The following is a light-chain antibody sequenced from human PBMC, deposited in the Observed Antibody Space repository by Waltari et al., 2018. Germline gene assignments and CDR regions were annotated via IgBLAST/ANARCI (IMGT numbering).Light chain of an antibody. CDR1: SSNIAHHY. CDR2: EYN. J-gene: IGLJ3*02. V-gene: IGLV1-51*02. Sequence: QSVLPQPPSVSAAPGQTAPISCPVRSSNIAHHYVSSFQHISGTAPKLLIYEYNKRPSGLHDRVSGSKSGTSATLGITGRQTGDEAHYYCATWDSSLSAWVFGGGTKLTVL. CDR3: ATWDSSLSAWV.